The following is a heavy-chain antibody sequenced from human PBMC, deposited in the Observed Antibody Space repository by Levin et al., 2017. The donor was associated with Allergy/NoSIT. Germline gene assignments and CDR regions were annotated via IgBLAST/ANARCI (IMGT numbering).Heavy chain of an antibody. CDR3: ANYGSGSLDFDY. CDR2: ISYDGSNK. V-gene: IGHV3-30*18. Sequence: GESLKISCAASGFTFSSYGMHWVRQAPGKGLEWVAVISYDGSNKYYADSVKGRFTISRDNSKNTLYLQMNSLRAEDTAVYYCANYGSGSLDFDYWGQGTLVTVSS. J-gene: IGHJ4*02. CDR1: GFTFSSYG. D-gene: IGHD3-10*01.